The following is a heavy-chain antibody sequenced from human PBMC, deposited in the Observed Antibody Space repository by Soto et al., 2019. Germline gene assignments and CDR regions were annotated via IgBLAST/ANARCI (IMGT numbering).Heavy chain of an antibody. D-gene: IGHD3-16*01. J-gene: IGHJ6*02. CDR3: AMVDVYVTPSPQDV. CDR2: INTYNGNT. CDR1: GYTFTRYG. Sequence: QVQLVQAGAEVKNPGASVKVSCKASGYTFTRYGIGWARQAPGQGLEWMGWINTYNGNTNYAQNVKGRATLTTDTSTSTAHMELRSLRSNATAIYYSAMVDVYVTPSPQDVWGQGTTVIVSS. V-gene: IGHV1-18*01.